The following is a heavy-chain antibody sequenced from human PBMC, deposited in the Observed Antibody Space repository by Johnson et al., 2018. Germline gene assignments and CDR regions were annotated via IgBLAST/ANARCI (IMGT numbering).Heavy chain of an antibody. CDR3: ARGGQWLVRRRLDI. V-gene: IGHV3-7*01. CDR2: IKQDGSEK. J-gene: IGHJ3*02. Sequence: EVQLVETGGGLVQPGGSLRLSCAASGFTFSSYWMSWVRQAPGKGLEWVANIKQDGSEKYYVDSVKGRFTISRDNAMNSLYLQMNSLRAEDTGVYYCARGGQWLVRRRLDIWGQGTMVTVSS. D-gene: IGHD6-19*01. CDR1: GFTFSSYW.